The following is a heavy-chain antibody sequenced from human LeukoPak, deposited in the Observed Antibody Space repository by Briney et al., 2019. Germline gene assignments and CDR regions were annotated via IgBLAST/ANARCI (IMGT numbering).Heavy chain of an antibody. Sequence: GGSLRLSCTASGFIFRNYWMAWVRQAPGKGLGWVANINRDGGEFHYADSVKGRFTISRDNAKNSLHLQMKSLRAEDTAVYFCARDSGSWGQGTLVTVSS. J-gene: IGHJ4*02. CDR3: ARDSGS. CDR2: INRDGGEF. V-gene: IGHV3-7*01. CDR1: GFIFRNYW. D-gene: IGHD1-26*01.